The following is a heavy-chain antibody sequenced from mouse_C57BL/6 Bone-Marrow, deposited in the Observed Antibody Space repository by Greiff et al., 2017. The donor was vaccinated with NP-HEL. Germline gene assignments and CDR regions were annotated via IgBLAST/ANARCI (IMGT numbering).Heavy chain of an antibody. Sequence: EVQLQQSGPELVKPGASVKISCKASGYSFTGYYMHWVKQSHGNILDWIGYISPYNGVSSYNQPFKGKATMTVDQSSSTAYMELRSLTSEDSAVYYFARSYYYMAWFAYCGQGTRVTVSA. CDR3: ARSYYYMAWFAY. J-gene: IGHJ3*01. CDR2: ISPYNGVS. V-gene: IGHV1-31*01. CDR1: GYSFTGYY. D-gene: IGHD2-4*01.